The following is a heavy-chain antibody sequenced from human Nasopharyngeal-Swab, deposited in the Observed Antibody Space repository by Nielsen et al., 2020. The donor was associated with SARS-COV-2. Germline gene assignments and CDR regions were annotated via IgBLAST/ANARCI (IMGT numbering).Heavy chain of an antibody. CDR2: ISSSGSTI. CDR1: GFTFNSYE. CDR3: ARVAPHYYDSSGYHLDY. Sequence: GESLKISCAASGFTFNSYEMNWVRQAPGKGLEWVSYISSSGSTIYYADSVKGRFTISRDNAKNSLYLQMNSLRAEDTAVYYCARVAPHYYDSSGYHLDYWGQGTLVTVSS. J-gene: IGHJ4*02. V-gene: IGHV3-48*03. D-gene: IGHD3-22*01.